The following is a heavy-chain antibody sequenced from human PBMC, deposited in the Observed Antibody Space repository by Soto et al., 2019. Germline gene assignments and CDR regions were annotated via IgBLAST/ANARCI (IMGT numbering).Heavy chain of an antibody. V-gene: IGHV4-59*01. J-gene: IGHJ4*02. Sequence: QVQLQESGPGLGKPSETLSLTCTASGGSISSYYWSWIRQPPGKGLEWIGDIYYSGSTNYNPSLKSRVTISVDTSKNQFSRKLSSVTAADSGVYYCARVQPSPGIITVPPYYFDYWGQGTLVTVSS. CDR1: GGSISSYY. CDR2: IYYSGST. CDR3: ARVQPSPGIITVPPYYFDY. D-gene: IGHD1-20*01.